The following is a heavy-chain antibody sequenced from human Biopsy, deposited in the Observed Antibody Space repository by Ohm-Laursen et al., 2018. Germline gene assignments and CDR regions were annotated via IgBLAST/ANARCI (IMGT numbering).Heavy chain of an antibody. CDR3: TRGGYYYDSLAYYYWFDH. CDR2: IDTINGGT. V-gene: IGHV1-2*02. J-gene: IGHJ5*02. Sequence: ASVKVSCKTSGYTFTDYFVHWVRQAPGQGLEWMGWIDTINGGTRSAQKFQGRVTMTRDTSISTAYVDLSSLRSDDTAVYYCTRGGYYYDSLAYYYWFDHWGQGARVTVS. D-gene: IGHD3-22*01. CDR1: GYTFTDYF.